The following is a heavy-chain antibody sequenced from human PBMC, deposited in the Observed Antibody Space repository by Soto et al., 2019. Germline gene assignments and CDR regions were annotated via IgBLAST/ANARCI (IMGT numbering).Heavy chain of an antibody. CDR1: GYTFTSYD. V-gene: IGHV1-8*01. J-gene: IGHJ6*03. CDR2: MNPNSGNT. D-gene: IGHD2-2*01. CDR3: ARGREYQPYDTGYYYYYMDV. Sequence: ASVKVSCKASGYTFTSYDINWVRQATGQGLEWMGWMNPNSGNTGYAQKFQGRVTMTRNTSISTAYMELSSLRSEDTAVYYCARGREYQPYDTGYYYYYMDVWGKGTTVTVSS.